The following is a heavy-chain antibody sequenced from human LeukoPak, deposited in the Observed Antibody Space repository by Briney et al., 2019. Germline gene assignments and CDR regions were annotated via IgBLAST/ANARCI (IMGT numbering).Heavy chain of an antibody. V-gene: IGHV4-4*09. CDR2: IYTSGST. CDR1: GGSISSYY. CDR3: AGGPAVTTNDY. J-gene: IGHJ4*02. D-gene: IGHD4-17*01. Sequence: PSETLSLTCTVSGGSISSYYWSWIRQPPGKGLEWIGYIYTSGSTNYNPSLKSRVTISVDTSKNQFSLKLSSVTAADTAVYYCAGGPAVTTNDYWGQGTLVTVSS.